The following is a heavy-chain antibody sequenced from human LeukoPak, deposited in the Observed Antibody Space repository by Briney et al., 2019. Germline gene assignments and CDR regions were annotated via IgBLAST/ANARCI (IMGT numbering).Heavy chain of an antibody. J-gene: IGHJ4*02. CDR2: INPSGGST. CDR3: ATTPSFTIFGGGIAH. CDR1: GYTFTSYY. D-gene: IGHD3-3*01. V-gene: IGHV1-46*01. Sequence: ASVKVSCKASGYTFTSYYMHWVRQAPGQGLEWMGIINPSGGSTSYAQKFQGRVTMTRDTSTSTVYMELSSLRSEDTAVYYCATTPSFTIFGGGIAHWGQGTLVTVSS.